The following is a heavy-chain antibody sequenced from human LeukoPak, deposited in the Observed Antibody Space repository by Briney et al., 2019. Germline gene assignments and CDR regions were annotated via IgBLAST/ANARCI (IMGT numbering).Heavy chain of an antibody. Sequence: SETLSLTCTVSGGSISSYYWSWIRQPPGRGLEWIGYIYYSGSTNYNPSLKSRVTISVDTSKNQFSLKLSSVTAADTAVYYCARAGSSPRGIDYWGQGTLVTVSS. CDR2: IYYSGST. CDR1: GGSISSYY. J-gene: IGHJ4*02. V-gene: IGHV4-59*01. CDR3: ARAGSSPRGIDY. D-gene: IGHD6-13*01.